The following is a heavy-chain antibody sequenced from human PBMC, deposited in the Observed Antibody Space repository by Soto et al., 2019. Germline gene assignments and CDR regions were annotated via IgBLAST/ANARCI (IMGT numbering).Heavy chain of an antibody. V-gene: IGHV1-69*01. CDR1: GGTFSTYA. Sequence: VQLMQSGAEGKKPGSSVKVSCKASGGTFSTYAVNWVRQAPGQGLEWMGGIMPIFGTAKYAQKFHGRVTITADESTSTADMEMSSLISEDTAVYYCARDREQLGVSVNYCVDVWGQGTTVTVSS. J-gene: IGHJ6*02. CDR2: IMPIFGTA. CDR3: ARDREQLGVSVNYCVDV. D-gene: IGHD6-6*01.